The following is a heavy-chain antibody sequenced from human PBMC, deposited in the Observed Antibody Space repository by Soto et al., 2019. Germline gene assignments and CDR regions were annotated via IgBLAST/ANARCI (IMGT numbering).Heavy chain of an antibody. CDR1: GYTFTGYY. CDR3: ARVTWDLLAHLDY. CDR2: INPNSGGT. J-gene: IGHJ4*02. V-gene: IGHV1-2*02. D-gene: IGHD1-26*01. Sequence: ASVKVSCKASGYTFTGYYMHWVRQAPGQGLEWMGWINPNSGGTNYAQKFQGRVTMTRDTSISTAYMELSRLRSDDTAVYYCARVTWDLLAHLDYWGQGTLVTVSS.